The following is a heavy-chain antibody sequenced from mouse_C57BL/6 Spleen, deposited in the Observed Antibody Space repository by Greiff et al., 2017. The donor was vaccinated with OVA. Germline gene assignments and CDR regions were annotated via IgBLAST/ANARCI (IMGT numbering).Heavy chain of an antibody. V-gene: IGHV1-80*01. CDR3: ERSAVVRYFDV. CDR1: GYAFSSYW. CDR2: IYPGDGDT. D-gene: IGHD1-1*01. Sequence: VQLQQSGAELVKAGASVKISCKASGYAFSSYWMNWVKQRPGKGLEWIGQIYPGDGDTNYNGKFKGKATLTADKSSSTAYMQLSSLTSEDSAVYFCERSAVVRYFDVWGTGTTVTVSS. J-gene: IGHJ1*03.